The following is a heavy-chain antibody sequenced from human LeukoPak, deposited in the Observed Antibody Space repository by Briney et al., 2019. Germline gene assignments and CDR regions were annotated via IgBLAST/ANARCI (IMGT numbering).Heavy chain of an antibody. V-gene: IGHV4-39*07. CDR1: GGSISSSSYY. Sequence: PSETLSLTCTVSGGSISSSSYYWGWIRQPPGKGLEWIGSIYYSGSTYYNPSLKSRVTISVDTSKNQFSLKLSSVTAADTAVYYCARDRRPDLKIAVAGTTRTNWFDPWGQGTLVTVSS. CDR2: IYYSGST. D-gene: IGHD6-19*01. CDR3: ARDRRPDLKIAVAGTTRTNWFDP. J-gene: IGHJ5*02.